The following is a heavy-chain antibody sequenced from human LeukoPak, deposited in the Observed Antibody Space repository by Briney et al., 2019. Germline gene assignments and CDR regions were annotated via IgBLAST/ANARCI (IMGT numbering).Heavy chain of an antibody. V-gene: IGHV4-34*01. CDR1: GGSFSGYY. CDR3: ASRTVTSIDY. CDR2: INHSGST. D-gene: IGHD4-17*01. J-gene: IGHJ4*02. Sequence: PSETLSLTCAVYGGSFSGYYWSWIRQPPGKGPEWIGEINHSGSTNYNPSLKSRVTISVDTSKNQFSLKLSSVTAADTAVYYCASRTVTSIDYWGQGTLVTVSS.